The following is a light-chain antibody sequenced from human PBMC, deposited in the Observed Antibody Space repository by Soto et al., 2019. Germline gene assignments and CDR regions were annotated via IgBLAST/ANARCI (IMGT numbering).Light chain of an antibody. CDR2: GNS. CDR1: SSTIGAGYD. Sequence: QSVLTQPLSVSGAPGQRVTLSCTGSSSTIGAGYDVHWYQQLPGTAPKLLIYGNSNRPSGVPDRFSGSKSGTSASLAITGLQAEDEADYYCQSYDSSLSGYVFGTGTKVTVL. V-gene: IGLV1-40*01. J-gene: IGLJ1*01. CDR3: QSYDSSLSGYV.